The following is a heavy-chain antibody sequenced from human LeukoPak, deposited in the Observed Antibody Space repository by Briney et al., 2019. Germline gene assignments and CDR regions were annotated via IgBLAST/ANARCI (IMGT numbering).Heavy chain of an antibody. CDR2: IIPILGIA. Sequence: GASVKVSCKASGGTFSSYAISWVRQAPGQGLEWMGRIIPILGIANYAQKFQGRVTITADKSTSTAYMELSSLRSEDTAVYYCAREKKPQDYFDYWGQGTLVTVSS. CDR3: AREKKPQDYFDY. CDR1: GGTFSSYA. J-gene: IGHJ4*02. V-gene: IGHV1-69*04.